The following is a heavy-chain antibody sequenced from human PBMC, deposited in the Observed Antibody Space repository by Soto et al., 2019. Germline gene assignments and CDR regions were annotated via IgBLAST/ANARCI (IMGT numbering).Heavy chain of an antibody. CDR2: IIPIFGTA. Sequence: QVQLVQSGAEVKKPGSSVKVSCKASGGTFSSYAISWVRQAPGQGLEWMGGIIPIFGTANYAQKFQGRVMITADKSTSTAYMELSSLRSEDTVVYYCARGGYCSSTSCYRSYYYGMDVWGQGTTVTVSS. CDR3: ARGGYCSSTSCYRSYYYGMDV. CDR1: GGTFSSYA. V-gene: IGHV1-69*06. D-gene: IGHD2-2*02. J-gene: IGHJ6*02.